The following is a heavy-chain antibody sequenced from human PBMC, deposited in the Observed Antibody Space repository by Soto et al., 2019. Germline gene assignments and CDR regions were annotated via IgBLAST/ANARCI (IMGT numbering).Heavy chain of an antibody. J-gene: IGHJ6*02. CDR3: ARGRDIVLVPAAIAGYYYYGMDV. Sequence: SVTLSLTCAVYGGSFSGYYWSWIRQPPGKGLEWIGEINHSGSTNYNPSLKSRVTISVDTSKNQFSLKLSSVTAADTAVYYCARGRDIVLVPAAIAGYYYYGMDVWGQGTTVTVSS. CDR1: GGSFSGYY. CDR2: INHSGST. D-gene: IGHD2-2*02. V-gene: IGHV4-34*01.